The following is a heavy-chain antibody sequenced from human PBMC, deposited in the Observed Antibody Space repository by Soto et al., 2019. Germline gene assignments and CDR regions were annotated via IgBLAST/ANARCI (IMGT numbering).Heavy chain of an antibody. J-gene: IGHJ4*02. V-gene: IGHV3-30*02. CDR3: AKSALEVVIPVFDN. CDR1: GITFSNHG. D-gene: IGHD3-22*01. CDR2: IRSDGSGAGT. Sequence: PGGSLRLSCATSGITFSNHGLHWVRQTPGRGLEWVAFIRSDGSGAGTYYADSVKGRFTISRDNSKNTLYLQMNSLRAEDTAVYYCAKSALEVVIPVFDNWGQGALVTVSS.